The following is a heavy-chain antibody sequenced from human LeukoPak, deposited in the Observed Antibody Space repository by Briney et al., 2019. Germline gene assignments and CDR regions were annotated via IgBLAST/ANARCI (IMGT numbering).Heavy chain of an antibody. J-gene: IGHJ4*02. D-gene: IGHD2-15*01. CDR1: GFTFSNYW. CDR3: VRLVYCSGGSCRDY. CDR2: ISSDGSST. Sequence: GGSLRLSCAASGFTFSNYWMHWVRQAPGKGLVWVSRISSDGSSTSYADSVKGRFTISRDDAKNTLYLQMNSLRAEDTAVYYCVRLVYCSGGSCRDYWGQGTLVSVSS. V-gene: IGHV3-74*01.